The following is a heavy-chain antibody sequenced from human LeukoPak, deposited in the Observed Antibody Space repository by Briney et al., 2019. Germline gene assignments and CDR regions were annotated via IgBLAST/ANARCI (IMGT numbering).Heavy chain of an antibody. CDR3: ATDPRTTVFGTFRYYYMDV. CDR2: INPDSGYT. V-gene: IGHV1-2*02. Sequence: ASVKVSCKTSGYTFTDHYIHWVRQAPGQGLEWMGWINPDSGYTNYAQKFQGRVTMTRDTSINTAYMELSRLTSDDTAVYYCATDPRTTVFGTFRYYYMDVWGEGTTVAVSS. J-gene: IGHJ6*03. D-gene: IGHD3-3*01. CDR1: GYTFTDHY.